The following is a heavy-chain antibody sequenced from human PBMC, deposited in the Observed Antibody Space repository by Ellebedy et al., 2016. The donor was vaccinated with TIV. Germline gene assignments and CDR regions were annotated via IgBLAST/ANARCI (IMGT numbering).Heavy chain of an antibody. D-gene: IGHD4-17*01. CDR3: ARGEGAVTTWYYYMDV. Sequence: ASVKVSCXASGYIFTSYDINWVRQATGQGLEWMGWMNPNNGNTGYAQRLQGRVTMTRNTSINTAYMELSGLRSEDTAVYYCARGEGAVTTWYYYMDVWGNGTTGTVSS. CDR2: MNPNNGNT. J-gene: IGHJ6*03. CDR1: GYIFTSYD. V-gene: IGHV1-8*01.